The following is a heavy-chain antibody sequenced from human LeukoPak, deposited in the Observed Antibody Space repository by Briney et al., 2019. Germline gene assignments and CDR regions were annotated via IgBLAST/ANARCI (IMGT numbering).Heavy chain of an antibody. CDR3: ARDLATIDAFDI. V-gene: IGHV3-66*01. Sequence: GGSLRLSCAASGITVSRNYMSWVRQAPGKGLEWVSIIYSGGNTYYADSVKGRFTVSRDNSKNTLYLQMNSLRAEDTAVYYCARDLATIDAFDIWGQGTMVTVSS. CDR2: IYSGGNT. CDR1: GITVSRNY. J-gene: IGHJ3*02. D-gene: IGHD5-12*01.